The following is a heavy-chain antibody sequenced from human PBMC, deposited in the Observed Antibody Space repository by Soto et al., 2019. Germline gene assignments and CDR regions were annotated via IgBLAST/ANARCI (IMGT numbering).Heavy chain of an antibody. Sequence: XTRSLTCTVSCXSITSGCYYWSCIHQHPGKGLEWIWYINYSGSTYYNPSLKSRVTISADTSKNHFSLKMNSVTAADKAVYYCARHITVTSPFDYRGQGTLVTVSS. J-gene: IGHJ4*02. D-gene: IGHD4-17*01. CDR2: INYSGST. CDR3: ARHITVTSPFDY. CDR1: CXSITSGCYY. V-gene: IGHV4-31*03.